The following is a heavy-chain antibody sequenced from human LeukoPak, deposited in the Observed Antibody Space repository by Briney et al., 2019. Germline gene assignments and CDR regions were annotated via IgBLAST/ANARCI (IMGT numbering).Heavy chain of an antibody. Sequence: GGSLRLSCAASGFTFSSYGMHWVRQASGKGLEWVAFIRYDGSNKYYADSVKGRFTISRDNSKNTLYLQMNSLRAEDTAVYYCAKGGGVPAAIPPDYWGQGTLVTVSS. CDR1: GFTFSSYG. D-gene: IGHD2-2*02. CDR3: AKGGGVPAAIPPDY. V-gene: IGHV3-30*02. J-gene: IGHJ4*02. CDR2: IRYDGSNK.